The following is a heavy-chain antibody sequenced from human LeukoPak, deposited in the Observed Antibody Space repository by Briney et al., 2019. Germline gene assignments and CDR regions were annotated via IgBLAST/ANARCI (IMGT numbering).Heavy chain of an antibody. CDR3: ARDGRIQPFDY. J-gene: IGHJ4*02. V-gene: IGHV3-33*01. CDR2: IWYDGSNK. D-gene: IGHD5-18*01. Sequence: PGRSLRLSCAASGFTFSSYGMHWVRQAPGKGLEWVAVIWYDGSNKYYADSVKGRSTISRDNSKNTLYLQMNSLRAEDTAVYYCARDGRIQPFDYWGQGTLVTVSS. CDR1: GFTFSSYG.